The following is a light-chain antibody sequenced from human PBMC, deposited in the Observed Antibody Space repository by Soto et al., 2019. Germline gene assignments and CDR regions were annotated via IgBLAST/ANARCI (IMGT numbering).Light chain of an antibody. V-gene: IGKV3-15*01. CDR3: QQYKNWPPIT. J-gene: IGKJ5*01. CDR1: QSVGSS. CDR2: GAS. Sequence: IVMTQSPATLSVSPGERATLSCRASQSVGSSLAWYQQEPGQAPRLLIYGASTRATGIPARFSGSGSGTEFTLTISSLQSEDFAVYFCQQYKNWPPITFGQGTRLEIK.